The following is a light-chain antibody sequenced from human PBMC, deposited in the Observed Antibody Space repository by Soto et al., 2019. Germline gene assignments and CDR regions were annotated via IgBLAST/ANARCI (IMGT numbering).Light chain of an antibody. CDR1: NSDIGGYNY. CDR3: SSYSSSSTPYV. V-gene: IGLV2-14*01. CDR2: DVN. Sequence: QSVLTQPASVSGSPGQSITISCTGTNSDIGGYNYVSWYQQHPGKAPKLMIYDVNDRPSGVSNRYSGSKSGNTASLTISGLQAEDEADYYCSSYSSSSTPYVFGTGTKVTVL. J-gene: IGLJ1*01.